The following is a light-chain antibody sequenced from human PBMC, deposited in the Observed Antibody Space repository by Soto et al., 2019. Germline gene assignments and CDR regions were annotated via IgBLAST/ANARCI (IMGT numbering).Light chain of an antibody. V-gene: IGKV3-20*01. J-gene: IGKJ5*01. CDR3: QQYGTSPIT. CDR1: QSVSSR. CDR2: GAS. Sequence: ETVLTQSPGTLSLSPGERATLSCRASQSVSSRLAWYQQKPGQAPRLLISGASTWATGIPDRFSGSGSGTDFTLTISGLEPEDFALYYCQQYGTSPITFGQGTRLEIK.